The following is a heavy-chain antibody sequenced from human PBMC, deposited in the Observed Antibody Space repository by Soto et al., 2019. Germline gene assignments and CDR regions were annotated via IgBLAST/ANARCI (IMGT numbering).Heavy chain of an antibody. CDR2: ISNDGRGK. CDR3: ARDQCFGGGRSCYYFDF. CDR1: GFTFTTHA. D-gene: IGHD2-15*01. Sequence: GGSLRLSCAASGFTFTTHAIHWVRQAPGKGLEWVAVISNDGRGKYYADSVKGRFTISRDNSKNTLYLQMNSLRSDDTAVYYCARDQCFGGGRSCYYFDFWGQGTLVTVSS. V-gene: IGHV3-30*04. J-gene: IGHJ4*02.